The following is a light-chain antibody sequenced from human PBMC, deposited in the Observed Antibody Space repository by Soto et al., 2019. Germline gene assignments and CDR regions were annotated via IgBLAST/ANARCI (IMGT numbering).Light chain of an antibody. V-gene: IGKV3-15*01. CDR1: QSVGSN. CDR3: QQDNNWS. J-gene: IGKJ5*01. Sequence: VMSQSPVTLPVTPQETATLSCRASQSVGSNLAWYQQKPGQAPRLLIYAASTRATGIPARFSGSGSGTEFTLTISSLQSEDFAVYYCQQDNNWSFGQGTRLEIK. CDR2: AAS.